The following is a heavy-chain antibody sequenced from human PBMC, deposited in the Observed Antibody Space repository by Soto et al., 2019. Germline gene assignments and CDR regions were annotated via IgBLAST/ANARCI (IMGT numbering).Heavy chain of an antibody. CDR1: GYTFFTYG. V-gene: IGHV1-18*01. J-gene: IGHJ5*02. Sequence: ASVKVSCKASGYTFFTYGLTWVRQAPGQGLEWMGWISTYDGNTDYAQKLQGRVTMTTDTSTSTAYMELRWLRSDDTAVYYFGRKSSGSSWFDPWGHGTLVTVSS. CDR3: GRKSSGSSWFDP. D-gene: IGHD6-6*01. CDR2: ISTYDGNT.